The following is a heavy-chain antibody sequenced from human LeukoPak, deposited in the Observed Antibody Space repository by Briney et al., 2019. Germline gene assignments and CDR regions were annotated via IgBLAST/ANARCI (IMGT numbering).Heavy chain of an antibody. CDR2: ISGSGGST. CDR3: AKGLRYFDWLLLGYFDY. Sequence: PGGSLRLSCAASGFTFSSYAMSWVRQAPGKGLEWVSAISGSGGSTYYADSVEGRFTISRDNSKNTLYLQMNSLRAEDTAVYYCAKGLRYFDWLLLGYFDYWGQGTLVTVSS. D-gene: IGHD3-9*01. CDR1: GFTFSSYA. V-gene: IGHV3-23*01. J-gene: IGHJ4*02.